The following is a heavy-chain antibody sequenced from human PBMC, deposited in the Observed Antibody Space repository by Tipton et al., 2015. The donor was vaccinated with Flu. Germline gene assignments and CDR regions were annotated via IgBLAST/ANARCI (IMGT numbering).Heavy chain of an antibody. CDR3: ARVPAYPTQNWYFGL. J-gene: IGHJ2*01. Sequence: PGLVKPSETLSLTCTVSGGSVSSGSYYWSWIRQPPGEGLEWIGYIYYSGSTYYNPSLKSRVTISVDTSENQFSLKLSSVTAADTAMYYCARVPAYPTQNWYFGLWGRGTLVTVSS. CDR2: IYYSGST. CDR1: GGSVSSGSYY. V-gene: IGHV4-61*01. D-gene: IGHD3-16*01.